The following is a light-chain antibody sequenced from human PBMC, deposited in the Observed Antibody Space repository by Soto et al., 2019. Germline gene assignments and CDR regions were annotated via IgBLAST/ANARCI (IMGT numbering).Light chain of an antibody. CDR1: QSLTGR. J-gene: IGKJ2*01. CDR2: DVS. V-gene: IGKV1-5*01. CDR3: QQYKVYPYT. Sequence: DIQMTQSPSTLSASIGDTVTLTCRASQSLTGRLAWYQQKPGRPPKLPIYDVSILESGVPSRFSGSESGADFTLTISSLRPDDFATFYCQQYKVYPYTFGQGTRL.